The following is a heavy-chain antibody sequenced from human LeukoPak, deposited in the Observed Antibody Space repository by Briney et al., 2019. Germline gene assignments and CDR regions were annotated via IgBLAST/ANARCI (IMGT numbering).Heavy chain of an antibody. CDR2: MNPNSGNT. D-gene: IGHD5-12*01. J-gene: IGHJ4*02. Sequence: ASVKVSCKASGYTFTSYGISWVRQAPGQGLEWMGWMNPNSGNTGYAQKFQGRVTMTRNTSISTAYMELSSLRSEDTAVYYCARGLLVATTSWGQGTLVTVSS. CDR3: ARGLLVATTS. CDR1: GYTFTSYG. V-gene: IGHV1-8*02.